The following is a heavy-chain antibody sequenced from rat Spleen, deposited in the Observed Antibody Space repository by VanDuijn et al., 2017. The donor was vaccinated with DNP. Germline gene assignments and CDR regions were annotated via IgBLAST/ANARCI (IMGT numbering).Heavy chain of an antibody. Sequence: VQLQESGPGLVKPSQSLSLTCSVTAYSITTNYWGWIRKFPGNKMEWVGHISYSGSTSHNPSLKSRISITRDTSKNQFFLHLNSVTTEDTATYYCARWSDYFDYWGQGVMVTVSS. J-gene: IGHJ2*01. V-gene: IGHV3-1*01. CDR3: ARWSDYFDY. CDR1: AYSITTNY. CDR2: ISYSGST.